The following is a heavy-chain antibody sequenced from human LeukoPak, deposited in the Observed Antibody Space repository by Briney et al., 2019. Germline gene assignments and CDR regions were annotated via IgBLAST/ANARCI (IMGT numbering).Heavy chain of an antibody. Sequence: SETLSLTCGVSGYSISSGYYRGWIRQPPGKGLEWIGSIYHSRSTYYNPSLKSRVTISVDTSKNQFSLKLRSVTAADTALYYCARWDSGEWFHDAFDIWGQGTRVTVSS. CDR2: IYHSRST. CDR1: GYSISSGYY. CDR3: ARWDSGEWFHDAFDI. D-gene: IGHD3-3*01. V-gene: IGHV4-38-2*01. J-gene: IGHJ3*02.